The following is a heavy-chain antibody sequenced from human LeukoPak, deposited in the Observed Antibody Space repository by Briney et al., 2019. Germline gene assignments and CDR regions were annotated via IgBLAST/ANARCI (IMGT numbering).Heavy chain of an antibody. Sequence: GGSLGLSCAASGFTFSSYWMHWVRQAPGKGLVWVSRINSDGSSTSYADSVKGRFTISRDNAMNTLYLQMNSLRAEDTAVYYCAREPTFVCGGNSGRFDIWGQGTMVTVSS. CDR3: AREPTFVCGGNSGRFDI. D-gene: IGHD4-23*01. CDR1: GFTFSSYW. J-gene: IGHJ3*02. CDR2: INSDGSST. V-gene: IGHV3-74*01.